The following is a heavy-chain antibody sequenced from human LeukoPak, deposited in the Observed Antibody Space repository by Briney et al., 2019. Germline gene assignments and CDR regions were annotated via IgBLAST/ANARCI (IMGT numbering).Heavy chain of an antibody. Sequence: SETLSLTCAVYGGSFSGYYWSWIRQPPGKGLEWIGEINHSGSTNYNPSLKSRVTISVDTSKNQFSLKLSSVTAADTAVYYCASGLITIFGVVTDGWFDPWGQGTLVTVSS. V-gene: IGHV4-34*01. CDR2: INHSGST. CDR1: GGSFSGYY. CDR3: ASGLITIFGVVTDGWFDP. D-gene: IGHD3-3*01. J-gene: IGHJ5*02.